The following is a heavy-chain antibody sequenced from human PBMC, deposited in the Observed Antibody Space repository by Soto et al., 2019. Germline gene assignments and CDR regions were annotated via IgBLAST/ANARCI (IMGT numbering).Heavy chain of an antibody. V-gene: IGHV4-61*08. J-gene: IGHJ4*02. CDR1: GGSISSRGYS. CDR3: ARGNYYDSSGYYDY. Sequence: SETLSLTCAVSGGSISSRGYSWSWNRQPPGKGLEWIGYIYYSGSTNYNPSLKSRVTISVDTSKNQFSLKLSSVTAADTAVYYCARGNYYDSSGYYDYWGQGTLVTVSS. D-gene: IGHD3-22*01. CDR2: IYYSGST.